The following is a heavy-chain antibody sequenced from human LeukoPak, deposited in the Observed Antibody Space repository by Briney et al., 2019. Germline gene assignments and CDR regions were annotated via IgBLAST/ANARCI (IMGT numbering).Heavy chain of an antibody. J-gene: IGHJ4*02. CDR1: GLTFDDYA. CDR3: AKTFGSYYDY. D-gene: IGHD1-26*01. CDR2: ISRDGGST. V-gene: IGHV3-43*02. Sequence: GGSLRLSCAASGLTFDDYAMHWVRQAPGKGLEWVSLISRDGGSTYYADSVKGRFTISRDNSKNSLYLQMNSLRTEDTALYYCAKTFGSYYDYWGQGTLVTVSS.